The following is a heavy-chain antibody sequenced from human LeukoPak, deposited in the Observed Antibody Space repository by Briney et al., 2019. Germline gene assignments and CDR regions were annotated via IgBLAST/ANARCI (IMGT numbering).Heavy chain of an antibody. Sequence: PSETLSLTCTVSGGSISSYYWSWIRQPPGKGLEWIGYIYYSGSTSYNPSLKSRVTISVDTSKNQFSLKLSSVTAADTAVYYCARDTRLPRGYYYYGMDVWGQGTTVTVSS. CDR3: ARDTRLPRGYYYYGMDV. CDR2: IYYSGST. D-gene: IGHD3-10*01. J-gene: IGHJ6*02. V-gene: IGHV4-59*01. CDR1: GGSISSYY.